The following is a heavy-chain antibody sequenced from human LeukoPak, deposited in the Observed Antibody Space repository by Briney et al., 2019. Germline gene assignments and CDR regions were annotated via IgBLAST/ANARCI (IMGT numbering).Heavy chain of an antibody. D-gene: IGHD6-13*01. CDR2: ISGSGGST. Sequence: GGSLRLSCAASGFTFSSYAMSWVRQPPGKGLEWVSSISGSGGSTYDADSAKGRFTISRDNSKNTLDLQMSSLRADDTAVYYCARDWPSEWQQLPDYDAVDIWGQGTMVTVSS. V-gene: IGHV3-23*01. J-gene: IGHJ3*02. CDR1: GFTFSSYA. CDR3: ARDWPSEWQQLPDYDAVDI.